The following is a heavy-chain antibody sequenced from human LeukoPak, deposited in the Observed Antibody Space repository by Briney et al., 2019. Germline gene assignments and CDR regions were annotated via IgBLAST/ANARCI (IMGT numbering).Heavy chain of an antibody. Sequence: GGSLRLSCAASGFTFSSYSMNWVRQAPGKGLEWVSSISSSSSYIYYADSVKGRFTISRDNAKNSLYLQMNSLRAEDTAVYYCARTGLLWFGELRDAFDIWGQGTMVTVSS. CDR2: ISSSSSYI. CDR3: ARTGLLWFGELRDAFDI. CDR1: GFTFSSYS. D-gene: IGHD3-10*01. V-gene: IGHV3-21*01. J-gene: IGHJ3*02.